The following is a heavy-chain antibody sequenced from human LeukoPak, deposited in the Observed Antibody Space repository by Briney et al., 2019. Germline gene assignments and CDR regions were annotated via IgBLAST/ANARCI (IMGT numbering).Heavy chain of an antibody. Sequence: GGSLRLSCAASGFTFSSYAMHWVRQAPGKGLEWVAVISYDGSNKYYADSVKGRFTISRDNSKNTLYLQMNSLRAEDTAVYYCARDGIDYVWGSYRLHRYYYYMDVWGKGTTVTVSS. CDR1: GFTFSSYA. CDR2: ISYDGSNK. D-gene: IGHD3-16*02. J-gene: IGHJ6*03. V-gene: IGHV3-30*04. CDR3: ARDGIDYVWGSYRLHRYYYYMDV.